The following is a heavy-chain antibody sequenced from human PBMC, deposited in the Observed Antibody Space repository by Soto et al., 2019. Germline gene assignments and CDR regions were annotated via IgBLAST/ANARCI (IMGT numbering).Heavy chain of an antibody. Sequence: SETLSLTCNVSTGSIFSHSYYWAWIRQPPGKGLEWIGTINHSGSPYHNPSLKSRVTISVDSSKNQFSLTLTSVTVADTAVYSCARRYAPRYSSGNNNFDLWGQGTLVTVSS. CDR2: INHSGSP. CDR3: ARRYAPRYSSGNNNFDL. V-gene: IGHV4-39*01. CDR1: TGSIFSHSYY. D-gene: IGHD6-19*01. J-gene: IGHJ4*02.